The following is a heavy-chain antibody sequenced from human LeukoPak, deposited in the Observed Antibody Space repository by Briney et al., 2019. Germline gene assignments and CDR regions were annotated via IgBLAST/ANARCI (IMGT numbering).Heavy chain of an antibody. J-gene: IGHJ4*02. CDR1: GFTFSSHA. CDR2: ISYDANIGSNK. D-gene: IGHD3-3*01. V-gene: IGHV3-30-3*01. Sequence: GGSLRLSCAASGFTFSSHAIHWVRQAPGKGLEWVALISYDANIGSNKYYADSVKGRFTISRDNSKNTLYLQMNSLRAEDTAVYYCARDGGYDFWSGYYQDYWGQGTLVTVSS. CDR3: ARDGGYDFWSGYYQDY.